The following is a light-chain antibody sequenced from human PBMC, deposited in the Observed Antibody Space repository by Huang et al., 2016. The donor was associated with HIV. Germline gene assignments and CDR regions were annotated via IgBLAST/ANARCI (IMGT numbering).Light chain of an antibody. V-gene: IGKV1-NL1*01. Sequence: DIQMTQSPSSLSASVGDIVTITCRANQAIRNTLAWYQQKPGKPPRLLLYGASTLDFGVPARFARSGSGTDYTLTISSLQAEDFATYHCQQYFTTPQTFGQGTKVEVK. CDR2: GAS. CDR1: QAIRNT. CDR3: QQYFTTPQT. J-gene: IGKJ1*01.